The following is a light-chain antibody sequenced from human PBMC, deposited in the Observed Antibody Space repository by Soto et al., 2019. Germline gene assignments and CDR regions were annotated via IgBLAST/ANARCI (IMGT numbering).Light chain of an antibody. CDR1: QSVSSNF. CDR3: QQYGSSLYT. J-gene: IGKJ2*01. CDR2: GAS. Sequence: EIVLTQSPGTLSLSPGERATLSCRASQSVSSNFLAWYSQKPRQAPRLLIYGASSRATGIPDRFSGSGSGTDFTLTISRLEPEDVAVYYCQQYGSSLYTFGPGTKLEIK. V-gene: IGKV3-20*01.